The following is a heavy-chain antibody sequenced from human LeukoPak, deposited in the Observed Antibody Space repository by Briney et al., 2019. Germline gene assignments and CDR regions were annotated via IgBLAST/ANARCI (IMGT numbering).Heavy chain of an antibody. D-gene: IGHD3-10*01. V-gene: IGHV5-51*01. CDR1: AYLFTTDW. CDR2: IYPGDSRT. CDR3: VRQRGASGTINHFDP. Sequence: GGALQISWKASAYLFTTDWIGWGRQVPGKGLEGMAVIYPGDSRTRYNPSFEGQISISADQSTRPAYLQWNTLKTSDTAMYYCVRQRGASGTINHFDPWGQGTLVTVSS. J-gene: IGHJ5*02.